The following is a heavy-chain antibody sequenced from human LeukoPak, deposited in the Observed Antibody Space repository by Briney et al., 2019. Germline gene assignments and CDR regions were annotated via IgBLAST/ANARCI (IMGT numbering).Heavy chain of an antibody. V-gene: IGHV4-34*01. CDR1: GGSFSGYY. J-gene: IGHJ3*02. D-gene: IGHD1-26*01. CDR2: INHSGST. Sequence: SETLSLTCAVYGGSFSGYYWSWIRQPPGKGLEGIGEINHSGSTNYNPSLKSRVTISVDTSKNQFSLKLSSVTAADTAVYYCARRPGNSGSYLGAFDIWGQGPMVTVSS. CDR3: ARRPGNSGSYLGAFDI.